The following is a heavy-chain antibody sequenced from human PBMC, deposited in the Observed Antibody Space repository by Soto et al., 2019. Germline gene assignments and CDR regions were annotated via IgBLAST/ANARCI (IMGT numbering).Heavy chain of an antibody. J-gene: IGHJ4*02. D-gene: IGHD2-21*02. V-gene: IGHV4-59*01. Sequence: QVQLQESGPGLVKPSETLSLTCTVSGGSISSYYWSWIRQPPGKGLAWIGYIYYSGSTNYNPSLKSRVTISVDTSKNQFSLKLSSVTAADTAVYYCARGGKYCGGDCYAVVFDYWGQGTLVTVSS. CDR3: ARGGKYCGGDCYAVVFDY. CDR2: IYYSGST. CDR1: GGSISSYY.